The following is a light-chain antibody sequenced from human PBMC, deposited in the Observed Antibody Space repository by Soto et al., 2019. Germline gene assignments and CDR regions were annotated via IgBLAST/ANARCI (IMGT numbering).Light chain of an antibody. CDR1: QSVSSNY. Sequence: EIVLTQSPGTLSLSPGERATLSCRASQSVSSNYLAWYQQKPGLAPRLLIYDASSRATGIPDRFSGSGSGTDFTLTISRLEPEDFAVYYCQQFGSSLYTFGQGTKLEIK. CDR2: DAS. J-gene: IGKJ2*01. CDR3: QQFGSSLYT. V-gene: IGKV3D-20*01.